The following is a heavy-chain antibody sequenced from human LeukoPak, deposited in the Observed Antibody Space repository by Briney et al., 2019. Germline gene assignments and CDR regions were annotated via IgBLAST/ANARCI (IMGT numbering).Heavy chain of an antibody. CDR3: AKGSGNVDTAMVDY. V-gene: IGHV3-23*01. J-gene: IGHJ4*02. D-gene: IGHD5-18*01. CDR1: XFXXXNXX. Sequence: CSAXXFXXXNXXMSXVXQXPXXXXXXXXXXNDGVGRAFYADAVRGRFTISRDNSQNTLYLQMNSLRAEDTAIYYCAKGSGNVDTAMVDYWGQGTLVTVSS. CDR2: XNDGVGRA.